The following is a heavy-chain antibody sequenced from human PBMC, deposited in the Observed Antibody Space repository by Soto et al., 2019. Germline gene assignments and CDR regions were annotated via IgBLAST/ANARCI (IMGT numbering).Heavy chain of an antibody. J-gene: IGHJ6*03. Sequence: QAQLLQSGGELKKAGASVKVSCKASGYTVNTYGISWVRQAPGQGLEWMAWISIHNGNTNFAQKFQGRVTLTTDTSPSTANMELRSLRSDDTAVYYGARISKVDNSQYYIDVCVKGTTVTVSS. D-gene: IGHD1-1*01. V-gene: IGHV1-18*04. CDR2: ISIHNGNT. CDR1: GYTVNTYG. CDR3: ARISKVDNSQYYIDV.